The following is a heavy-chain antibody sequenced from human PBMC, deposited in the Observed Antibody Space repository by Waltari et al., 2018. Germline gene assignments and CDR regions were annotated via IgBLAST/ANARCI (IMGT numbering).Heavy chain of an antibody. CDR2: ISRSSSDI. CDR1: GFTFSSYS. V-gene: IGHV3-21*01. D-gene: IGHD1-26*01. J-gene: IGHJ4*02. CDR3: ARDTGVGAIFDY. Sequence: EVQLVESGGGLVKPGGSLRLSCAASGFTFSSYSMNWVRQAPGKGLEWVSSISRSSSDIYYADSVKGRFTISRDNAKNSLYLQMNSLRAEDTAVYYCARDTGVGAIFDYWGQGTLVTVSS.